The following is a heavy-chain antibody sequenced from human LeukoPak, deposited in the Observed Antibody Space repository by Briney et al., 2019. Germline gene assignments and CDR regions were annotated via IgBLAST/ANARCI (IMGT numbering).Heavy chain of an antibody. CDR2: INTDGRSA. CDR3: LRTTLGPAGAIDY. Sequence: GGSLRLSCAASGFTFSSYWMHWVRQAPGKGLVWVSRINTDGRSATYAELVKGRFTISRDNAKNTLYLQMNSLRAEDTAVYYCLRTTLGPAGAIDYWGQGTLVAVSS. CDR1: GFTFSSYW. D-gene: IGHD2-2*01. V-gene: IGHV3-74*01. J-gene: IGHJ4*02.